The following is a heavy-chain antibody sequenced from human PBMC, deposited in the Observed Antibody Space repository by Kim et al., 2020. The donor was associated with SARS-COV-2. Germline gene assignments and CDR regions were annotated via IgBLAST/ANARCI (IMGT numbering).Heavy chain of an antibody. CDR1: GFTFSSYA. CDR2: ISGSGGST. D-gene: IGHD4-17*01. CDR3: AKDLAYGGNSWRGFDC. V-gene: IGHV3-23*01. J-gene: IGHJ4*02. Sequence: GWSLRLSCAASGFTFSSYAMNWVRQAPGKGLEWVSAISGSGGSTYYSDSVKGRFTISRDNSKNSLYLQMNSLRAEDTALYYCAKDLAYGGNSWRGFDCWGQGTLVTVSS.